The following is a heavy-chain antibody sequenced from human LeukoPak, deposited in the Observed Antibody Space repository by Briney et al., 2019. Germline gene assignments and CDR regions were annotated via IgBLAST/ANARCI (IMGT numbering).Heavy chain of an antibody. D-gene: IGHD5-18*01. CDR3: ATNRGYTYGYIY. Sequence: ASVKVSCKASGYTFTDYYMHWVRQAPGQGLEWVGWINPNSGGTNYAQSFQGRVTMTRDTSIGTAYMELTWLTSDDTAVYYCATNRGYTYGYIYWGQGTVVTVSS. V-gene: IGHV1-2*02. CDR2: INPNSGGT. J-gene: IGHJ4*02. CDR1: GYTFTDYY.